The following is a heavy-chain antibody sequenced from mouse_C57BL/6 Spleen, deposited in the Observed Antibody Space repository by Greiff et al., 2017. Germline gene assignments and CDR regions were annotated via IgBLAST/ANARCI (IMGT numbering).Heavy chain of an antibody. CDR1: GYAFSSSW. V-gene: IGHV1-82*01. CDR3: ARADYYGSSPFDY. CDR2: IYPGDGDT. Sequence: VKLQQSGPELVKPGASVKISCKASGYAFSSSWMNWVKQRPGKGLEWIGRIYPGDGDTNYNGKFKGKATLTADKSSSTAYMQLSSLTSEDSAVYFCARADYYGSSPFDYWGQGTTLTVSS. J-gene: IGHJ2*01. D-gene: IGHD1-1*01.